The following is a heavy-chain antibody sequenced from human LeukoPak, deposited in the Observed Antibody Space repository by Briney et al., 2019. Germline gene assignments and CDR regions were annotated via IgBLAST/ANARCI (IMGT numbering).Heavy chain of an antibody. CDR1: GFTFDDYA. CDR2: ISWNSGSI. D-gene: IGHD5-18*01. Sequence: GGSLRLSCAASGFTFDDYAMHWVRQAPGKGLEWVSGISWNSGSIGNADSVKGRFTISRDNAKNSLYLQMNSLRAEDMALYYCAKGGYSYGSHFDYWGQGTLVTVSS. V-gene: IGHV3-9*03. CDR3: AKGGYSYGSHFDY. J-gene: IGHJ4*02.